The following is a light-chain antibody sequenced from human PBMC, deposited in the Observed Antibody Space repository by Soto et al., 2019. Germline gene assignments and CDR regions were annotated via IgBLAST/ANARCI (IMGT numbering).Light chain of an antibody. CDR2: GAS. Sequence: EIVLTLSPGTLSLSPGERATLSCRASQSVTSNYLAWYQQKFGQAPRLLIYGASSRATGIPDRFSGSGSGTDFTLTISRLEPEDFAVYYCQQYGSSPSLTFGGGTKVEI. CDR3: QQYGSSPSLT. CDR1: QSVTSNY. V-gene: IGKV3-20*01. J-gene: IGKJ4*01.